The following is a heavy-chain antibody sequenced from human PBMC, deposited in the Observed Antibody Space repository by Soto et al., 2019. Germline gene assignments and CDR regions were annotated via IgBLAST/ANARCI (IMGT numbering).Heavy chain of an antibody. J-gene: IGHJ4*02. CDR3: ARYSVAGGHFDY. V-gene: IGHV3-74*01. CDR1: GFSFSTYW. Sequence: PGGSLRLSCAASGFSFSTYWMYWVRQPPGKGLVWVSRIKNDGSSASYADSVKGRFTISRDNAKNTLYLQMNSLRAEDTAVYYCARYSVAGGHFDYWGQGTLVTVSS. CDR2: IKNDGSSA. D-gene: IGHD6-19*01.